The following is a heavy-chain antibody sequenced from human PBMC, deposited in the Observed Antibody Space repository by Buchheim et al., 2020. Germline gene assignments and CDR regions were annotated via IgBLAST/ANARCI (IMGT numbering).Heavy chain of an antibody. CDR2: IKHHGSET. CDR3: ARDDSHSGPH. Sequence: EVQLVESGGDLVQPGGSLRLSCAASGFTFSDYWMSWARQAPGKGLEWVAKIKHHGSETYYVDSVRGRFPISRDDAKNSMYLQMNSLRAEDTAVYYCARDDSHSGPHWGQGT. J-gene: IGHJ4*02. CDR1: GFTFSDYW. V-gene: IGHV3-7*01. D-gene: IGHD2-15*01.